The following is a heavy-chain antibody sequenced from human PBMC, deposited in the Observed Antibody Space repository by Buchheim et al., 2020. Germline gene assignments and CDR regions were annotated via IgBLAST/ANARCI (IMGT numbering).Heavy chain of an antibody. J-gene: IGHJ4*02. CDR2: IHYSGTT. D-gene: IGHD6-19*01. Sequence: QVQLQESGPGLVKPSQTLSLTCTVSIGSISSGDYYWTWIRQHPGRGLEWIGYIHYSGTTYYSPSLKSRLTISRETSQNQFSLRLTSVTAADTAVYYCACEDSGAFDYWGQGIL. V-gene: IGHV4-31*03. CDR1: IGSISSGDYY. CDR3: ACEDSGAFDY.